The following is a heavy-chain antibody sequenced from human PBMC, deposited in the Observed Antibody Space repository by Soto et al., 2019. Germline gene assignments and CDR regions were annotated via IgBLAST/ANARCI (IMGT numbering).Heavy chain of an antibody. Sequence: GESLKISCKGSGYSFTSYWIGWVRQMPGKGLEWMGIIYPGDSYTRYSPSFQGQVIISADKSISNAYLQWSSLKASDTAMYYCARGYCSGGSCYYSWFDPWGQGTLVTVSS. CDR3: ARGYCSGGSCYYSWFDP. J-gene: IGHJ5*02. CDR2: IYPGDSYT. D-gene: IGHD2-15*01. CDR1: GYSFTSYW. V-gene: IGHV5-51*01.